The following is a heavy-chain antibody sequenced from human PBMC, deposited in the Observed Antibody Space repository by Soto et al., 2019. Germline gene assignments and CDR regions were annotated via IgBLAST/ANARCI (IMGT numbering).Heavy chain of an antibody. CDR1: GGTFSSYA. CDR3: AKMGFYGDYKHRGFDY. D-gene: IGHD4-17*01. J-gene: IGHJ4*02. CDR2: IIPIFGTA. Sequence: QVQLVQSGAEVKKPGSSVKVSCKASGGTFSSYAISWVRQAPGQGLEWMGGIIPIFGTANYAQKFQGRVTITADESTSTAYMELSSLRSEDTAVYYCAKMGFYGDYKHRGFDYWGQGTLVTVSS. V-gene: IGHV1-69*01.